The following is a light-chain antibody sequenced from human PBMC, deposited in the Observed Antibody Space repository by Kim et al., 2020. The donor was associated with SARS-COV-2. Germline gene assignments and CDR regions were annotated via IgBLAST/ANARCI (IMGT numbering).Light chain of an antibody. J-gene: IGLJ2*01. Sequence: QSALTQPPSASGSPGQSVTISCTGTSSDVGAYNYVSWYQQHPGKAPKLMIYEVNKRPSGVSDRFSGSKSGNTASLTVSGLQAEDEADYYCSSYAGSNNYVIFGGGTQLTVL. V-gene: IGLV2-8*01. CDR1: SSDVGAYNY. CDR3: SSYAGSNNYVI. CDR2: EVN.